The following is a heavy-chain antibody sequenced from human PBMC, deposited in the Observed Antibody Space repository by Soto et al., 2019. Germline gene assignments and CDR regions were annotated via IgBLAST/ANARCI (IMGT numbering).Heavy chain of an antibody. Sequence: SETLSLTCAVSGCSISSGGYSWSWIRQPPGKGLEWIGYIYYGGTTYYNPSLKSRVTISLDGSKNQFSLKLSSVTAADTAVYYCARSPGGDYYYYGMDVWGQGTTVTVSS. D-gene: IGHD4-17*01. CDR2: IYYGGTT. J-gene: IGHJ6*02. CDR3: ARSPGGDYYYYGMDV. CDR1: GCSISSGGYS. V-gene: IGHV4-30-2*01.